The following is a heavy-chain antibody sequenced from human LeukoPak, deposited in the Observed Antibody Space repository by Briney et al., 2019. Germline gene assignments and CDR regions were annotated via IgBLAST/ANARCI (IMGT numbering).Heavy chain of an antibody. Sequence: SQTLSLTCTVSGGSISSGSYYWSWIRQPAGKGLEWIGRIYTSGSTNCNPSLKSQVTISVDTSKNQFSLKVSSVTAADTAVYYCAISAWSFDYWGQGTLVTVSS. CDR3: AISAWSFDY. J-gene: IGHJ4*02. D-gene: IGHD6-19*01. V-gene: IGHV4-61*02. CDR2: IYTSGST. CDR1: GGSISSGSYY.